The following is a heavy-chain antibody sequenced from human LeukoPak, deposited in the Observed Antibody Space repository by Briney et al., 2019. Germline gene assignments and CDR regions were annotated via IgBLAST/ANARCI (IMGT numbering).Heavy chain of an antibody. J-gene: IGHJ4*02. CDR1: GLRFSDYY. Sequence: PGGSLRLSCAASGLRFSDYYVSWIRQAPGKGLQWVSYISSGGDIMHYADSVKGRFTSSRDNAKNSLYLQMNSLRAEDTALYYCAKDYYGSGSYYSNWGQGTLVTVSS. CDR3: AKDYYGSGSYYSN. CDR2: ISSGGDIM. V-gene: IGHV3-11*01. D-gene: IGHD3-10*01.